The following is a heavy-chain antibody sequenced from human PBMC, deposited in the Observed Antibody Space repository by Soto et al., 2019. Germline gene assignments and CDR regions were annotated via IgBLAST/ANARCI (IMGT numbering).Heavy chain of an antibody. CDR3: AKGMVPDQ. CDR2: ITATAT. J-gene: IGHJ5*02. CDR1: GFNFRQYA. Sequence: EVQLLESGGGFVQPGWSLRLSCAASGFNFRQYAMVWVRQAPGKGLEWVSAITATATHYADSVKGRFTISKDSSKTTLYLDINNLRVEDTAVYYCAKGMVPDQWGQGTLITVSS. V-gene: IGHV3-23*01. D-gene: IGHD2-8*01.